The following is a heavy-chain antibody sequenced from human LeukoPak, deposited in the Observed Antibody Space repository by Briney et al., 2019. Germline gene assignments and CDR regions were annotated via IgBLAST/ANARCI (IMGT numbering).Heavy chain of an antibody. V-gene: IGHV1-69*01. CDR1: GGTFSNYA. CDR3: ARAPYDSSGSANYYYYYGLDV. D-gene: IGHD3-22*01. Sequence: SVKVSCKASGGTFSNYAISWVRQAPGQGLEWMGGIIPIFGTANYAQKFQGRATITADESTSTAYMELSSLRSEDTAVYYCARAPYDSSGSANYYYYYGLDVWGQGTTVTVSS. J-gene: IGHJ6*02. CDR2: IIPIFGTA.